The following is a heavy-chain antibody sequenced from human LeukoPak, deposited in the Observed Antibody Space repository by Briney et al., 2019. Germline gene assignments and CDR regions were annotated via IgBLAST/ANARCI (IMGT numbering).Heavy chain of an antibody. Sequence: ASVKVSCKASGGTFSSYAISWVRQAPGQGLEWMGGIIPIFGTANYAQKFQGRVTITTDESTSTAYMELSSLRSEDTAVYNCASCPPPYDSSGYYYLHWGQGTLVTVSS. CDR2: IIPIFGTA. V-gene: IGHV1-69*05. CDR1: GGTFSSYA. J-gene: IGHJ4*02. CDR3: ASCPPPYDSSGYYYLH. D-gene: IGHD3-22*01.